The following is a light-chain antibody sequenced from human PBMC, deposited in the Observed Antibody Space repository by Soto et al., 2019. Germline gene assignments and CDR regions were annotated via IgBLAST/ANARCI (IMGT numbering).Light chain of an antibody. Sequence: DIRMTQSPSTLSASVGDRVTITCRASQSITGWLAWHQQKPGKAPRLLIFDASNLEGGVPPRFSGSGSGTEFTLTISSLQPDDSATYYCQQYNTYSPTFGQGTKVEI. J-gene: IGKJ1*01. V-gene: IGKV1-5*01. CDR1: QSITGW. CDR3: QQYNTYSPT. CDR2: DAS.